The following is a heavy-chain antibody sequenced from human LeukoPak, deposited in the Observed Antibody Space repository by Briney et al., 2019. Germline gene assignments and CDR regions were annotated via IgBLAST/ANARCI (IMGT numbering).Heavy chain of an antibody. CDR1: GYTFTGYY. CDR2: INPNSGGT. D-gene: IGHD5-12*01. V-gene: IGHV1-2*02. J-gene: IGHJ6*03. Sequence: GASVKVSCKASGYTFTGYYMHWVRQAPGQGLEWMGWINPNSGGTNYAQKFQGRVTMTRDTSISTAYMELSRLRSDDTAVYYCARVIVATQYYYYYYMDVWGKGTTVTVSS. CDR3: ARVIVATQYYYYYYMDV.